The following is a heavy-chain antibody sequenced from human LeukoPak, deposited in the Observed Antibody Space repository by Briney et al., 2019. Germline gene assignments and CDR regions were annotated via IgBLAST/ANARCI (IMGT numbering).Heavy chain of an antibody. D-gene: IGHD3-16*01. CDR3: ARHGYTASHYFLDF. CDR2: IYTTGKT. Sequence: PSETLSLTCTVCSGSINSYYWGWVRQPAGRGLEWIGRIYTTGKTDYNPSLKSRLTMSVDTSKRQFSLNLTSVTAADTAIYFCARHGYTASHYFLDFWSQGTLVTVSS. J-gene: IGHJ4*02. CDR1: SGSINSYY. V-gene: IGHV4-4*07.